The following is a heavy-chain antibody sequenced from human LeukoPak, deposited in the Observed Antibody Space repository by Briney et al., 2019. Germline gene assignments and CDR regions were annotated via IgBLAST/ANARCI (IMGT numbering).Heavy chain of an antibody. Sequence: SETLSLTCTVSGGSVSSGSDYWSWIRQPPGKGLEWIVHISYSGSTNYNPSLKSRVTISLDTSKNQLSLKLSSVTTADTAVYYCARGQAALWFGELWGQGTLVTVSS. CDR1: GGSVSSGSDY. CDR2: ISYSGST. CDR3: ARGQAALWFGEL. J-gene: IGHJ4*02. D-gene: IGHD3-10*01. V-gene: IGHV4-61*01.